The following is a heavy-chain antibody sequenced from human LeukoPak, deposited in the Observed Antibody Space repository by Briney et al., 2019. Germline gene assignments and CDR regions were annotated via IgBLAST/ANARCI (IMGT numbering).Heavy chain of an antibody. CDR3: ATGAAAGTFDY. J-gene: IGHJ4*02. Sequence: VNVSCKVSGYTFTDYYMHWVQQAPGKGLEWMGLVDPEDGETIYAEKFQGRVTITADTSTDTAYMELSSLRSEDTAVYYCATGAAAGTFDYWGQGTLVTVPS. CDR2: VDPEDGET. D-gene: IGHD6-13*01. V-gene: IGHV1-69-2*01. CDR1: GYTFTDYY.